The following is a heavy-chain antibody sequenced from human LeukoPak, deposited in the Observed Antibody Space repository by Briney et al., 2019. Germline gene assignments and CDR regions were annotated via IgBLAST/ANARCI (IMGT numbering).Heavy chain of an antibody. CDR1: GFTFSSYA. J-gene: IGHJ4*02. V-gene: IGHV3-23*01. Sequence: LGGSLRLSCAASGFTFSSYAMSWVRQAPGKGLEWVSAISGSGGSTYYADSVKGRFTISRDNSKNTLYLQMNSLRAEDTAVYYCAKGSRGCSSTSCPFDYWGQGTLVTVSS. D-gene: IGHD2-2*01. CDR3: AKGSRGCSSTSCPFDY. CDR2: ISGSGGST.